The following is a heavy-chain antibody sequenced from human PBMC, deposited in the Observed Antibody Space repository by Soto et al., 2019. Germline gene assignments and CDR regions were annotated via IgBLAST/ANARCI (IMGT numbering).Heavy chain of an antibody. D-gene: IGHD4-17*01. Sequence: ASVKVSCKGSGYTFTSYGISWVRQAPGQGLEWMGWISAYNGNTNYAQKLQGRVTMTTDTSTSTAYMELRSLRSDDTAVYYCARSHDYGDPYYFDYWGQGTLVTVSS. CDR3: ARSHDYGDPYYFDY. CDR2: ISAYNGNT. J-gene: IGHJ4*02. CDR1: GYTFTSYG. V-gene: IGHV1-18*01.